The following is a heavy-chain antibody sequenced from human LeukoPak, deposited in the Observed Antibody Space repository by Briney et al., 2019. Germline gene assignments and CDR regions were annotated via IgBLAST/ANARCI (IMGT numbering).Heavy chain of an antibody. CDR2: IHTSGST. D-gene: IGHD6-6*01. J-gene: IGHJ4*02. CDR1: GGSIRTYY. CDR3: AREGSMTARPFVSIDY. V-gene: IGHV4-4*07. Sequence: PSETLSLTXTVSGGSIRTYYWSWIRQPAGKGLEWIGRIHTSGSTDYNPSLKSRVTMSVDTSKNQFSLKLRSVTAADTALYYCAREGSMTARPFVSIDYWGQGTLVTVSS.